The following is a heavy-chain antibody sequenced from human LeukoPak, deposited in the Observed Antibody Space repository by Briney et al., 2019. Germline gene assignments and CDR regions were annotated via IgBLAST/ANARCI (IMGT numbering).Heavy chain of an antibody. D-gene: IGHD4-17*01. CDR2: ISSSTSYI. V-gene: IGHV3-21*01. CDR1: GFTLISYT. J-gene: IGHJ4*02. Sequence: GGSLRLSCAASGFTLISYTMNWVRRAPGRGLGWVSSISSSTSYIYYADSVKGRFTISRDNAKNSLYLQMNSLRAEDTAVYYCARDRYGDYSIDYWGQGTLVTVSS. CDR3: ARDRYGDYSIDY.